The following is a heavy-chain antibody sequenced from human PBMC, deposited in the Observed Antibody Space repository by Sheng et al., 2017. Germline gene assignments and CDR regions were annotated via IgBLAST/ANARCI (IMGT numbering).Heavy chain of an antibody. Sequence: QVQLQESGPGLVKPSETLSLTCTVSGGSISSYYWSWIRQPAGKGLEWIGRIYTSGSTNYNPSLKSRVTMSVDTSKNQFSLKLSSVTAADTAVYYCARVGYCSGGSCYSGLQKRGWFDPWGQGTLVTVSS. V-gene: IGHV4-4*07. CDR1: GGSISSYY. J-gene: IGHJ5*02. CDR3: ARVGYCSGGSCYSGLQKRGWFDP. CDR2: IYTSGST. D-gene: IGHD2-15*01.